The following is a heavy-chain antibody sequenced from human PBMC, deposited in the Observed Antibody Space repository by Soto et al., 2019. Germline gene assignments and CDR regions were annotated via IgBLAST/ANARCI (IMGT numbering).Heavy chain of an antibody. D-gene: IGHD3-16*01. CDR2: ISGSGGGT. V-gene: IGHV3-23*01. CDR1: GFTFSTYA. J-gene: IGHJ4*02. CDR3: AKDHWGSY. Sequence: EMQLLESGGGLVKPGGSLRLSCVASGFTFSTYAMSWVRQAPGKGLEWVSAISGSGGGTYYADSVKGRFTISRDNSKNTLYLEMNSLRAEDTALYYCAKDHWGSYSGQGTLVTVSS.